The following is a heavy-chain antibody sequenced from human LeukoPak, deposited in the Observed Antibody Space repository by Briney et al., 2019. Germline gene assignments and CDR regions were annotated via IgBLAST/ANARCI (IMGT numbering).Heavy chain of an antibody. CDR3: ARDNWNYGSSMDV. D-gene: IGHD1-7*01. CDR2: IYYSGST. Sequence: PETLFLTCTASGGSISSYYWSWIRQPPGKGLEWIGYIYYSGSTNYNPSLKSRVTISVDTSKNQFSLKLGSVTAADTAVYYCARDNWNYGSSMDVWGQGTTVTVSS. J-gene: IGHJ6*02. CDR1: GGSISSYY. V-gene: IGHV4-59*01.